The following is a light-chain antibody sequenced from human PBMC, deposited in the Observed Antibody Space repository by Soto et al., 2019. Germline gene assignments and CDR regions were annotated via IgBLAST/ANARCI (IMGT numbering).Light chain of an antibody. Sequence: DIVMTQSPDSLAVSLGERATINCRSSQSVLYSSNNKNYLAWYQQKPGQPPKLLIYWASTRESGVPDRFSGSGYGTDFTLPISSRQAEDVAVYYCQQYYVTPYTFGQGTKLEIK. CDR2: WAS. V-gene: IGKV4-1*01. CDR1: QSVLYSSNNKNY. J-gene: IGKJ2*01. CDR3: QQYYVTPYT.